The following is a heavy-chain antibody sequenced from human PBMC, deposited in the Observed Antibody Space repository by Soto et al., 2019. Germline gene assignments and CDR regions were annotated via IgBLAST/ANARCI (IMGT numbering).Heavy chain of an antibody. D-gene: IGHD3-22*01. CDR1: GYSFTSYW. V-gene: IGHV5-51*01. Sequence: PGESLKISCKGSGYSFTSYWIGWVRQMPGKGLEWMGIIYPGDSDTRYSPSFQGQVTISADKSISTAYLQWSSLKASDTAMYYCARLAVITNYYYYYGMDVWGQGTTVTVSS. CDR2: IYPGDSDT. J-gene: IGHJ6*02. CDR3: ARLAVITNYYYYYGMDV.